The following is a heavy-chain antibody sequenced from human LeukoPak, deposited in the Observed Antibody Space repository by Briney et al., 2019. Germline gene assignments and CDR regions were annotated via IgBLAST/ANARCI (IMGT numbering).Heavy chain of an antibody. CDR2: ISYDGSNK. J-gene: IGHJ4*02. D-gene: IGHD3-22*01. CDR3: ASGYMNY. V-gene: IGHV3-30*03. CDR1: GFTFSSYG. Sequence: GRSLRPSCAASGFTFSSYGMHWVRQAPGKGLEWVAVISYDGSNKYYADSVKGRFTISRDNSKNTLYLQMNSLRAEDTAVYYCASGYMNYWGQGTLVAVSS.